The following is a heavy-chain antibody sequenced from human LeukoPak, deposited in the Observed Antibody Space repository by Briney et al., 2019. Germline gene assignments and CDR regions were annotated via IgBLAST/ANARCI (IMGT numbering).Heavy chain of an antibody. D-gene: IGHD3-10*01. CDR2: IYYSGST. CDR1: GGSISSYC. V-gene: IGHV4-59*08. Sequence: SETLSLTCTGSGGSISSYCWSWIRQPPGKGLEWIGYIYYSGSTNYNPSLKSRVTISVDTSKNQFSLKLTSVTAADTAVYYCARRRASGFGELLDFWGQGTLVTVSS. J-gene: IGHJ4*02. CDR3: ARRRASGFGELLDF.